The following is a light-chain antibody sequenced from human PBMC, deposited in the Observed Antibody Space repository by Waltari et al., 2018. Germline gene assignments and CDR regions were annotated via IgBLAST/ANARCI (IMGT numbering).Light chain of an antibody. CDR2: NDD. J-gene: IGLJ3*02. V-gene: IGLV3-21*03. CDR3: QVWDGTTIQPRV. Sequence: SYVLTQPRSVSVAPGKTARVSCGGSNIGRKTVHWYQQKPGQAPVLVVYNDDARPSGIPERFSGSNSGDTATLTITRVQGGDEADYFCQVWDGTTIQPRVFGGGTTLTV. CDR1: NIGRKT.